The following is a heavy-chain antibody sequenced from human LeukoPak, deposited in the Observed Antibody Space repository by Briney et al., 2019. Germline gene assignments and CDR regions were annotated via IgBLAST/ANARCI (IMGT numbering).Heavy chain of an antibody. Sequence: GGSLRLSCAASGFTFDDYAMHWVRQAPGKGLEWVSGISWNSGSIGYADSVKGRFTISRDNAKNSLYLQMNSLRAEDTALYHCAKDMSDILTGVDYWGQGTLVTVSS. CDR2: ISWNSGSI. CDR3: AKDMSDILTGVDY. D-gene: IGHD3-9*01. CDR1: GFTFDDYA. J-gene: IGHJ4*02. V-gene: IGHV3-9*01.